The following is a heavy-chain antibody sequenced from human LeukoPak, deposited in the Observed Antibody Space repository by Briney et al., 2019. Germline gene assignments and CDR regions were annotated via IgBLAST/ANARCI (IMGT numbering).Heavy chain of an antibody. Sequence: GESLKISCKGFGYSFTNSWIVWVRQMPGKGLVLMGIIYPGDSDTRYSPSFQGQVTISADKSISTAYLQWSSLKASDTAMYYCARGWYYFDYWGQGTLVTVSS. CDR3: ARGWYYFDY. J-gene: IGHJ4*02. CDR1: GYSFTNSW. D-gene: IGHD6-19*01. V-gene: IGHV5-51*01. CDR2: IYPGDSDT.